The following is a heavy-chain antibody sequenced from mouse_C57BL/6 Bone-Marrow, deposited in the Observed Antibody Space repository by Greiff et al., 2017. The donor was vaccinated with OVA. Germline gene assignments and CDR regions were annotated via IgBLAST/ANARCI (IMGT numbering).Heavy chain of an antibody. D-gene: IGHD3-1*01. Sequence: EVQGVESGEGLVKPGGSLKLPCAASGFTFSSYAMSWVRQTPEKRLEWVAYIRSGGDYIYYADTVKGRFTISRDNARNTLYLQMISLKSEATSMYYCAGLLDAMDYWGQGTSVTVSS. J-gene: IGHJ4*01. CDR2: IRSGGDYI. V-gene: IGHV5S21*01. CDR3: AGLLDAMDY. CDR1: GFTFSSYA.